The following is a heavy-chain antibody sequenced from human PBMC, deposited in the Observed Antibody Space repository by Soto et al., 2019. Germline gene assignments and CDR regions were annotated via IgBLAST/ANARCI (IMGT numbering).Heavy chain of an antibody. Sequence: EVQLVESGGGLVQPGESLRLSCAASGFTFSDYWMTWVRQAPGKGLEWVANIKNDESKKSYLESERGRFTISRDNARNSLYLQMNSLRAEETALYYCASDVSPGSCPYYLSAFDIWGQGTMVTVSS. D-gene: IGHD3-22*01. CDR3: ASDVSPGSCPYYLSAFDI. J-gene: IGHJ3*02. CDR2: IKNDESKK. CDR1: GFTFSDYW. V-gene: IGHV3-7*05.